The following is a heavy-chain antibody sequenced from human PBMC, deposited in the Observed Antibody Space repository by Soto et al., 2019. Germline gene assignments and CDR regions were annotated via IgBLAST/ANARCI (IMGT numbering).Heavy chain of an antibody. V-gene: IGHV4-34*01. J-gene: IGHJ6*03. CDR3: ARGYDYIWGSSYYYYMDV. CDR2: INHSGST. D-gene: IGHD3-16*01. CDR1: GGSFSGYS. Sequence: SETLSLTCAVYGGSFSGYSWSWIRHPPGKGLEWIGEINHSGSTNYNPSLKSRVTISVDTSKNQFSLKLSSVTAADTAVYYCARGYDYIWGSSYYYYMDVWGKWTTVT.